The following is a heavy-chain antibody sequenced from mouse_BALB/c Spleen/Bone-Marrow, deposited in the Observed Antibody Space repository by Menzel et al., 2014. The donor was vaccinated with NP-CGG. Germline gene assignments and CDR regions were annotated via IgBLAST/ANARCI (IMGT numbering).Heavy chain of an antibody. CDR1: GFSLTSYG. Sequence: VQLQQSGPGLVAPSQSLSITCTISGFSLTSYGVHWVRQPPGKGLEWLTVIWNDGSTTYNSALKSRLTISKDNSKSQVFVKMNSLQTDDTGMYYCAKHGGGYFDYWGQGTSLTVSS. CDR3: AKHGGGYFDY. CDR2: IWNDGST. J-gene: IGHJ2*02. V-gene: IGHV2-6-1*01.